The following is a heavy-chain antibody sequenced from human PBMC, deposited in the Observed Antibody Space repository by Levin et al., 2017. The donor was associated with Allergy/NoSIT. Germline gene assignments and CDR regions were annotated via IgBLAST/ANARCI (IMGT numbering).Heavy chain of an antibody. CDR3: ARARIVGTTMPDY. CDR2: IWDDGSNK. D-gene: IGHD1-26*01. J-gene: IGHJ4*02. CDR1: GFTFSSYG. Sequence: GESLKISCAASGFTFSSYGMHWVRQAPGKGLEWVALIWDDGSNKYYADSVKGRFTISRDNSKNTLYLEMNSLRAEDTAVYSCARARIVGTTMPDYWGQGALVTVSS. V-gene: IGHV3-33*01.